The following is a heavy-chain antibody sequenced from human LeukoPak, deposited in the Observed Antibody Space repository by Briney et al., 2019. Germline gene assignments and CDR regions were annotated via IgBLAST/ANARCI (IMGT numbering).Heavy chain of an antibody. D-gene: IGHD3-22*01. CDR3: AKVDDGTGYPQPPFDY. J-gene: IGHJ4*02. Sequence: PGGSLRLSCAASGFTFSNYAVSWVRQAPGKGLEWVSAISGSVSGSGGNTYYADSVKGRSTISRDNSKNTLFLQMNSLRAEDTAVYYCAKVDDGTGYPQPPFDYWGQGTLVTVSS. CDR1: GFTFSNYA. CDR2: ISGSVSGSGGNT. V-gene: IGHV3-23*01.